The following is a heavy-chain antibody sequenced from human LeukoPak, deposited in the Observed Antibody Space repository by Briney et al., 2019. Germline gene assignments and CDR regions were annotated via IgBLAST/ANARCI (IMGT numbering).Heavy chain of an antibody. Sequence: GGSLRLSCAASGVIFSDYYMSWIRQAPGKGLEWLSYVGSSGITIYYADSVKGRFTISRDNAKNSLYLQMNSLRAEDTAVYYCARGYSSGWYGYAFDIWGQGTMVTVSS. D-gene: IGHD6-19*01. CDR3: ARGYSSGWYGYAFDI. CDR2: VGSSGITI. J-gene: IGHJ3*02. V-gene: IGHV3-11*04. CDR1: GVIFSDYY.